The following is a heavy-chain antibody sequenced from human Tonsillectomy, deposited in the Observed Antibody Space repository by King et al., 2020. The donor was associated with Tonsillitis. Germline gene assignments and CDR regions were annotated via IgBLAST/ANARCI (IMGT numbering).Heavy chain of an antibody. Sequence: QLQESGPGLVKPSETLSLTCTVSGGSISSSSYYWGWIRQPPGEGLEWIGSIYYSGSTYYNPSLKSRVTISVDTSKNQFSLKLSSVTAADTAVYYCARSRDLFRAFDIWGQGRMVTVSS. CDR3: ARSRDLFRAFDI. CDR1: GGSISSSSYY. J-gene: IGHJ3*02. V-gene: IGHV4-39*07. CDR2: IYYSGST. D-gene: IGHD2/OR15-2a*01.